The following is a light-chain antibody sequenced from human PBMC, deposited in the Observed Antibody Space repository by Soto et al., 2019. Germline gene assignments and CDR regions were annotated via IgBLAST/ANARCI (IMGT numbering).Light chain of an antibody. CDR1: SGHSNYA. J-gene: IGLJ2*01. CDR2: VDSDGSH. CDR3: QNWGPGIHVV. V-gene: IGLV4-69*01. Sequence: QPVLTQSPSASASLGASVKLTCTLSSGHSNYAIAWHQQQPEKGPRYLMKVDSDGSHSKGDGIPDRFSGSSSGTERYLTISSLQSEDEADYYCQNWGPGIHVVIGGGTKVTVL.